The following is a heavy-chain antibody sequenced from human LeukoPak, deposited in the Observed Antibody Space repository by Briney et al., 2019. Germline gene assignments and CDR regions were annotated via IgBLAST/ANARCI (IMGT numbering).Heavy chain of an antibody. CDR2: ISSSSSYI. V-gene: IGHV3-21*01. Sequence: GGSLRLSCAASGFTFSSYEMNWVRQAPGQGLEWVSSISSSSSYIYYADSLKGRFTISRDNAKNSLYLQMNSLRAEDTAVYYCARDRYYYDISGYFKRPDAFDIWGQGTMVTVSS. CDR1: GFTFSSYE. J-gene: IGHJ3*02. CDR3: ARDRYYYDISGYFKRPDAFDI. D-gene: IGHD3-22*01.